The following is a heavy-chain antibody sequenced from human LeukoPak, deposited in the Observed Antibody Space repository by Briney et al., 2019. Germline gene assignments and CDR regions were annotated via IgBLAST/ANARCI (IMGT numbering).Heavy chain of an antibody. CDR3: ATYCSSTSCYGAFDI. J-gene: IGHJ3*02. V-gene: IGHV4-61*02. D-gene: IGHD2-2*01. CDR2: IYTSGST. Sequence: SETLSLTCTVSGGSISSGSYYWSWIRQPAGKGLEWIVRIYTSGSTNYNPSLKSRVTISVDTSKNQFSLKLSSVTAADTAAYYCATYCSSTSCYGAFDIWGQGTMVTVSS. CDR1: GGSISSGSYY.